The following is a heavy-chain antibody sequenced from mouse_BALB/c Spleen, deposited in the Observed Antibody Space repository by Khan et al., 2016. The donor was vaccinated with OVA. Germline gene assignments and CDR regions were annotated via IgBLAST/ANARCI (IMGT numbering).Heavy chain of an antibody. D-gene: IGHD1-1*01. CDR2: ISYSGRN. V-gene: IGHV3-2*02. CDR3: ASSVTITTVVATDFDY. CDR1: GYSITSDYA. Sequence: EVQLQESGPGLVKPSQSLSLTCTVTGYSITSDYAWNWIRQFPGNKLEWMGYISYSGRNSTNPSLKSRISITRDTSKNQFFLQLNSGTTEDTATYYCASSVTITTVVATDFDYWGQGTTLTVSA. J-gene: IGHJ2*01.